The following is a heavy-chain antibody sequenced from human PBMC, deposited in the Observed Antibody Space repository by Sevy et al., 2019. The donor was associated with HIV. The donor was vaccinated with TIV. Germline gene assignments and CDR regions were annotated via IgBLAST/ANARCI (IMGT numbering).Heavy chain of an antibody. CDR3: AREGGYSGYDLSYYFDF. D-gene: IGHD5-12*01. CDR1: GFTVSSNY. Sequence: GGSLRLSCAASGFTVSSNYMSWVRQAPGKGLEWVSVIYSGGSTYYADSVKGRFTISRDNSKNTLYLQMNSVRAEDTDVYYCAREGGYSGYDLSYYFDFWGQGTLVTVSS. V-gene: IGHV3-53*01. CDR2: IYSGGST. J-gene: IGHJ4*02.